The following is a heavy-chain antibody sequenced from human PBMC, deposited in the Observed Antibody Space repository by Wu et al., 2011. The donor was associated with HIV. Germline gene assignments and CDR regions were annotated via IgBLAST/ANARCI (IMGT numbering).Heavy chain of an antibody. CDR1: GYTFVGYN. V-gene: IGHV1-2*04. CDR2: MNTDSGDT. J-gene: IGHJ4*01. Sequence: QVQMVQSGAEVKEPGASMKVACKASGYTFVGYNIHWVRQVPGQGLEWMGWMNTDSGDTKSAQKFQGWVTMTRDMSIKTAYLELNRLRSDDTAFYYCAREAADLTAWVYYFDFWGQGSLVTVSS. D-gene: IGHD1-26*01. CDR3: AREAADLTAWVYYFDF.